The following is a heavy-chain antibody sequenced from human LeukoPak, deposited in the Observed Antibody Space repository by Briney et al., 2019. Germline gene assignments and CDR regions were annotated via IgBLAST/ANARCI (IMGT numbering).Heavy chain of an antibody. D-gene: IGHD2-2*01. CDR2: INPSGGST. V-gene: IGHV1-46*01. J-gene: IGHJ6*02. CDR3: ARALPRYCSSTSCYLYYYYYGMDV. CDR1: GYTFTSYG. Sequence: ASVKVSCKASGYTFTSYGISWVRQAPGQGLEWMGIINPSGGSTSYAQKFQGRVTMTRDTSTSTVYMELSSLRSEDTAVYYCARALPRYCSSTSCYLYYYYYGMDVWGQGTTVTVSS.